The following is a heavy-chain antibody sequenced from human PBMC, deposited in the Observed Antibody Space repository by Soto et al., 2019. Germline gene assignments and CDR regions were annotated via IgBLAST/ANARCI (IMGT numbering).Heavy chain of an antibody. V-gene: IGHV3-11*01. J-gene: IGHJ6*02. D-gene: IGHD4-17*01. CDR3: ARDHRGATVTAYYYYGMDV. Sequence: PGGSLRLSCAASGFTFSDYYMSWIRQAPGKGLEWVSYISSSGSTIYHADSVKGRFTISRDNAKNSLYLQMNSLRAEDTAVYYCARDHRGATVTAYYYYGMDVWGQGTTVTVSS. CDR1: GFTFSDYY. CDR2: ISSSGSTI.